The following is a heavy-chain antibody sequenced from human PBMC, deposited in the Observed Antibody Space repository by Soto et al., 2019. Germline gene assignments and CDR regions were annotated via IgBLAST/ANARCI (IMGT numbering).Heavy chain of an antibody. CDR1: GFTFSSYS. D-gene: IGHD1-1*01. Sequence: PGGSLRLSCAASGFTFSSYSMNWVRQAPGKGLEWVSYISSSSSTIYYADSVKGRFTISRDNAKNSLYLQMNSLRDEDTAVYYCARDKRLERRSYYYYGMDVWGQGTTVTVSS. V-gene: IGHV3-48*02. J-gene: IGHJ6*02. CDR2: ISSSSSTI. CDR3: ARDKRLERRSYYYYGMDV.